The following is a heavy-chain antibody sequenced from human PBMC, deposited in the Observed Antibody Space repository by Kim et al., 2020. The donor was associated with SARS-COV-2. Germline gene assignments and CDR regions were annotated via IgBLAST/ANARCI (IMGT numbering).Heavy chain of an antibody. J-gene: IGHJ4*02. Sequence: WGSLRLSCAASGFTFSSYAMSWVRQAPGKGLEWVSAISGSGGSTYYADSVKGRFTISRDNSKNTLYLQMNSLRAEDTAVYYCAKDSGTYYDYVWGSYRYVDYWGQGNRVTGSS. D-gene: IGHD3-16*02. CDR1: GFTFSSYA. CDR2: ISGSGGST. V-gene: IGHV3-23*01. CDR3: AKDSGTYYDYVWGSYRYVDY.